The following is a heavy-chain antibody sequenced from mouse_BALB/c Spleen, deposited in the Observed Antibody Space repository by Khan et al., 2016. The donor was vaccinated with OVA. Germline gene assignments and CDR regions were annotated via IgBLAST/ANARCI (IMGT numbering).Heavy chain of an antibody. CDR1: GFSFSSYS. V-gene: IGHV5-6-4*01. CDR3: PRYRGYHGHNPYFDY. CDR2: ISSGGTYT. Sequence: EVELVESGGGLVRPGGSLKLSCAASGFSFSSYSMSWVRQTPEKRLEWVATISSGGTYTYYPDSVKGRFTISRDNAKNTLSLQTSRLKSEDTAMYYCPRYRGYHGHNPYFDYWGQGTTLTVSS. D-gene: IGHD1-1*01. J-gene: IGHJ2*01.